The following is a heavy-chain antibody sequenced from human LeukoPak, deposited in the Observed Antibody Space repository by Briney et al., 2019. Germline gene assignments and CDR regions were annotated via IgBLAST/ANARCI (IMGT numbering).Heavy chain of an antibody. J-gene: IGHJ3*02. Sequence: ASVKVSCKASGGTFSSYAISWVRQAPGQGLEWMGGIIPIFGTANYAQKFQGRVTITADESTSTAYMELSSLRSEDTAVYYCARDLQVLERPEAFDIWGRGTMVTVSS. D-gene: IGHD1-1*01. V-gene: IGHV1-69*13. CDR1: GGTFSSYA. CDR2: IIPIFGTA. CDR3: ARDLQVLERPEAFDI.